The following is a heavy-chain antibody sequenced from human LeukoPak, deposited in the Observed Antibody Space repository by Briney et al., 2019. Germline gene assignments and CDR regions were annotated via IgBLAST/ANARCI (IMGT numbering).Heavy chain of an antibody. D-gene: IGHD6-6*01. Sequence: TGGSLRLSCAASGFTFSSYGMHWVRQAPGKGLEWVAFIRYDGSNKYYADSVKGRFTISRDNSKNTLYLQMNSLRAEDTAVYYCAKGPNVAARSPHPQWFDPWGQGTLLAVSS. V-gene: IGHV3-30*02. CDR3: AKGPNVAARSPHPQWFDP. CDR2: IRYDGSNK. J-gene: IGHJ5*02. CDR1: GFTFSSYG.